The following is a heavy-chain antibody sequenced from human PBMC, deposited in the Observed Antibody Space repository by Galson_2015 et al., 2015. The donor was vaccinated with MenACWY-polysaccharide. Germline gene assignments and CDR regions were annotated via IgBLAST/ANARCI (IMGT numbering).Heavy chain of an antibody. J-gene: IGHJ4*02. CDR3: ARGVGTTGFDS. CDR2: IYNDGRI. D-gene: IGHD1-26*01. CDR1: SGSFTSGNYY. V-gene: IGHV4-39*07. Sequence: ETLSLTCTVSSGSFTSGNYYWGWIRQPPGEGLGYIVTIYNDGRIYNSPSLKSRVSISVGTSKNQFSLKLTSVAAADTAIYYCARGVGTTGFDSWGQGPLVTVSS.